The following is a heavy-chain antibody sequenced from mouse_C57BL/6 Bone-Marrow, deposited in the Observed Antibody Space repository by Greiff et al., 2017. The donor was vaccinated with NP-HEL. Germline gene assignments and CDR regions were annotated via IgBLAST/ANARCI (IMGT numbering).Heavy chain of an antibody. V-gene: IGHV1-9*01. D-gene: IGHD2-3*01. Sequence: VQLQQSGAELMKPGASVKLSCKATGYTFTGYWIEWVKQRPGHGLEWIGEILPGSGSTNYNEKFKGKATFTADKSSNTAYMQLSSLTSEVSSSDCCGREDGVYYFGYWGQGTTLTVSS. J-gene: IGHJ2*01. CDR2: ILPGSGST. CDR1: GYTFTGYW. CDR3: GREDGVYYFGY.